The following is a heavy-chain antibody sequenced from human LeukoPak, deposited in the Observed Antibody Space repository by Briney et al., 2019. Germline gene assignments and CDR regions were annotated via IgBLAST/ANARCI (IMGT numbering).Heavy chain of an antibody. D-gene: IGHD3-22*01. V-gene: IGHV1-69*13. CDR1: GGTFSSYA. Sequence: SVKVSCKASGGTFSSYAISWVRQAPGQGLEWMGGIIPLFGTANYAQKFQGRVTITADESTSTAYMELSCLRSEDTAVYYCARILDSSGYYHFDYWGQGTLVTVSS. CDR2: IIPLFGTA. J-gene: IGHJ4*02. CDR3: ARILDSSGYYHFDY.